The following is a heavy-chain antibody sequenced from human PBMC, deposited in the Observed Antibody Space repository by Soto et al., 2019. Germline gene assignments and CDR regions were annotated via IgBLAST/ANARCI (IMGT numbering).Heavy chain of an antibody. CDR3: AREVNYAGYFDY. V-gene: IGHV1-18*01. Sequence: WASVKVSCKASGYTFTSYSITWVRQAPGEGLEWMGWINPYSGNTNYAQKLQGRVTMTTDTSTSTAYMELRSLRSDDTAVYYCAREVNYAGYFDYWGQGTLVTVSS. D-gene: IGHD3-16*01. CDR1: GYTFTSYS. J-gene: IGHJ4*02. CDR2: INPYSGNT.